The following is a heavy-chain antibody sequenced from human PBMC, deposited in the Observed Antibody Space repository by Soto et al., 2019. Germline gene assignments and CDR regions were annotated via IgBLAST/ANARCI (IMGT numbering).Heavy chain of an antibody. CDR3: ARDRCSGGSCYLALGY. CDR2: ISAYNGNT. Sequence: QVQLVQSGAEVKKPGASVKVSCKASGYTFTSYGISWVRQAPGQGLEWMGWISAYNGNTNYAQKLQGRVTMTTDTXTXXAYMELRSLRSDDTAGYYCARDRCSGGSCYLALGYWGQGTLVTVSS. D-gene: IGHD2-15*01. J-gene: IGHJ4*02. V-gene: IGHV1-18*01. CDR1: GYTFTSYG.